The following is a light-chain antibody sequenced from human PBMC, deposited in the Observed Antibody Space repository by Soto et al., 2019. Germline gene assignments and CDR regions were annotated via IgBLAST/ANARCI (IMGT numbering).Light chain of an antibody. CDR2: KAA. Sequence: DIQMTQSPSTLSASVGDRVAITCRASDNIVHWVAWYQQKPGKAPKLLIYKAANLADEVPSRFAGSGSGTDFTLTITRLQPDDFATYYWQHYNSFSRTFGQGTKVDIK. CDR1: DNIVHW. V-gene: IGKV1-5*03. J-gene: IGKJ1*01. CDR3: QHYNSFSRT.